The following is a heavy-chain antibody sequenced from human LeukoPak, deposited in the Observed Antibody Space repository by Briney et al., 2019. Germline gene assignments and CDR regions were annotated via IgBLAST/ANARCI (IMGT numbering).Heavy chain of an antibody. CDR3: ARAPITIFGVVSIDY. V-gene: IGHV1-46*01. CDR1: GYTLTELS. Sequence: VASVKVSCKVSGYTLTELSMHWVRQAPGKGLEWMGIINPSGGSTSYAQKFQGRVTMTRDTSTSTVYMELSSLRSEDTAVYYCARAPITIFGVVSIDYWGQGTLVTVSS. J-gene: IGHJ4*02. CDR2: INPSGGST. D-gene: IGHD3-3*01.